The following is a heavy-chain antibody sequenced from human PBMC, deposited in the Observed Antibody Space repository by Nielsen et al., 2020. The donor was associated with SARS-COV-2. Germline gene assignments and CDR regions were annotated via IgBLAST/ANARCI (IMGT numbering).Heavy chain of an antibody. Sequence: ASVKVSCKTSGYNFVHFCITWVRQAPGRGLEWMGWVYYNGDRDYAQDLQGRVTMTTDTSTSTAYMELRSLRSDDTAVYYCARGAPHGDYLPSDYWGQGTLVTVSS. CDR2: VYYNGDR. CDR3: ARGAPHGDYLPSDY. V-gene: IGHV1-18*01. D-gene: IGHD4-17*01. J-gene: IGHJ4*02. CDR1: GYNFVHFC.